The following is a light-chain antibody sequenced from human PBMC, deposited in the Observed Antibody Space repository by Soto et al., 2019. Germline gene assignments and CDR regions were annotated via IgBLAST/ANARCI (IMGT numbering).Light chain of an antibody. Sequence: QSVLTQPHSASGTPEQRVTISCSGSSSNIGSNYVYWYQQLPGTATKLLIYRNNQRPSGVPDRFSGSKSGTSASLAISGLRSEDEADYYCAAWDDSLSGHVVVGGGTKLTVL. CDR1: SSNIGSNY. CDR3: AAWDDSLSGHVV. J-gene: IGLJ2*01. CDR2: RNN. V-gene: IGLV1-47*01.